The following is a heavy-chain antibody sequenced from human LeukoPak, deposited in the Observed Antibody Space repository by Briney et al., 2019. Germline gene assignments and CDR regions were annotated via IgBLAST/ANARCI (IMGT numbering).Heavy chain of an antibody. CDR2: ISSNGGST. J-gene: IGHJ4*02. V-gene: IGHV3-64*01. CDR1: GFTFSSYA. CDR3: ARGPSTTVVTSDFWY. D-gene: IGHD4-23*01. Sequence: PGGSLRLSCAASGFTFSSYAMHWVRQAPGKGLEYVSAISSNGGSTYYANSVKGRFTISRDNSKNTLYLQMGSLRAEDMAVYYCARGPSTTVVTSDFWYWGQGTLVTVSS.